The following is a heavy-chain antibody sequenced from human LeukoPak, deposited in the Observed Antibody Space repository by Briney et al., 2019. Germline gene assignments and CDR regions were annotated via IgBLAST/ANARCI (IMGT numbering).Heavy chain of an antibody. V-gene: IGHV3-30*02. CDR3: AREAYSSSWEHNWFDP. CDR1: GFAFSKYG. CDR2: IRYDGDTK. J-gene: IGHJ5*02. D-gene: IGHD6-13*01. Sequence: GGSLRLSCAASGFAFSKYGMYWVRQAPGKGLEWVAYIRYDGDTKYYADSVKDRFTISRDNAKNTLYLQMNSLRAEDTAVYYCAREAYSSSWEHNWFDPWGQGTLVTVSS.